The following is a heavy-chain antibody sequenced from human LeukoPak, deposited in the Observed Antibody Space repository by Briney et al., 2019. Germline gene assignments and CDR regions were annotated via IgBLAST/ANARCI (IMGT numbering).Heavy chain of an antibody. Sequence: PGRSLRLSCAASGFTFSSYAMHWVRQAPGKGLEWVAVISYDGSNKYYADSVKGRFTISRDNSKNSIYLQLNSLRPEDTAVYYCAKMAIAKGATQGRGFLQFDFWGQGTLVTVSS. CDR3: AKMAIAKGATQGRGFLQFDF. J-gene: IGHJ4*02. CDR2: ISYDGSNK. D-gene: IGHD3-3*01. CDR1: GFTFSSYA. V-gene: IGHV3-30*04.